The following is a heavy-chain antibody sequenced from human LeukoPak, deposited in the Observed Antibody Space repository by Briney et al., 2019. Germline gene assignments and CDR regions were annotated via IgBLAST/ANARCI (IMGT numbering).Heavy chain of an antibody. CDR3: ARATYDILTGYYPYGMDV. D-gene: IGHD3-9*01. J-gene: IGHJ6*02. V-gene: IGHV4-59*01. CDR2: IYYSGST. CDR1: GGSISSYY. Sequence: PSETQSLTCTVSGGSISSYYWSWIRQPPGKGLEWIGYIYYSGSTNYNPSLKSRVTISVDTSKNQFSLKLSSVTAADTAVYYCARATYDILTGYYPYGMDVWGQGTTVTVSS.